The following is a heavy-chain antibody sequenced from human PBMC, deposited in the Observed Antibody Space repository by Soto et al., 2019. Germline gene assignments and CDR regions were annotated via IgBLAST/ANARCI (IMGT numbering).Heavy chain of an antibody. V-gene: IGHV1-69*02. CDR1: GGTFNSHT. D-gene: IGHD2-21*01. CDR3: TRARPEKAVVPVPRHHFDS. CDR2: VVPLLGIE. J-gene: IGHJ4*02. Sequence: QVQLVQSGAKVKKPGSSVKVSCKASGGTFNSHTINWVRQAPGQGLEWMGRVVPLLGIESHPQKFQDRLTITADTSTGTVFMELSNLRSEDTAVYYCTRARPEKAVVPVPRHHFDSWGQGTLLTVSS.